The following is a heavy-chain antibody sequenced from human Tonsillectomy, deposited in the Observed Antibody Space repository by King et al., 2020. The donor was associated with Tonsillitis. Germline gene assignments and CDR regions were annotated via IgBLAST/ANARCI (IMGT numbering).Heavy chain of an antibody. D-gene: IGHD1-26*01. CDR1: GFTFSSYA. J-gene: IGHJ6*02. CDR3: AKQWAGWELPVHYYYNRRDG. Sequence: VQLVESGGGLVQPGGSLRLSCAASGFTFSSYAMSWVRQAPGKGLEWVSAISGSGGSTYYADSVKGRFTISRDNSKNTLYLQMNSLRAEDTAVYYCAKQWAGWELPVHYYYNRRDGWGPGTTLTVS. V-gene: IGHV3-23*04. CDR2: ISGSGGST.